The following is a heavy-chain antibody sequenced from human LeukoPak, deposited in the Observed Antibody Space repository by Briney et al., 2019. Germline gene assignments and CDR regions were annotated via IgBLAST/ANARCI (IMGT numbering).Heavy chain of an antibody. D-gene: IGHD4-17*01. CDR3: AREEHTAVTPENY. CDR1: GFTFSSYA. J-gene: IGHJ4*02. CDR2: ISYDGSSK. V-gene: IGHV3-30-3*01. Sequence: GRSLRLSCAASGFTFSSYAMHWVRQAPGKGLEWVAVISYDGSSKYYADSVKGRFTISRDNSKNTLYLQMNSLRAEDTAVYYCAREEHTAVTPENYWGQGTLVTVSS.